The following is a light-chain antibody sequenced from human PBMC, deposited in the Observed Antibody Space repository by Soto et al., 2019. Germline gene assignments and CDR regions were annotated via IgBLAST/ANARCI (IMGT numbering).Light chain of an antibody. V-gene: IGKV1-39*01. Sequence: DTQMNQSPSSLSASVGDSIAITCRASQSISSYLNWYQQKPGKAPKLLISAASILQSGVPSRFSGSGSGTDFTLTISNLQPEDFAGYYCQQNYSSKITFGQVPRLQIK. CDR3: QQNYSSKIT. CDR2: AAS. CDR1: QSISSY. J-gene: IGKJ5*01.